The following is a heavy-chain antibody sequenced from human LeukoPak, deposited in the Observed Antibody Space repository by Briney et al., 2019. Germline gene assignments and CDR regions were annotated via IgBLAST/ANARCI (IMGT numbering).Heavy chain of an antibody. Sequence: GGSLRLSCAASGFTVSSNYMSWVRQAPGKGLEWVSVIYSGGSAYYADSVKGRFTISRDNSKNTLYLQMNSLRAEDTAVYYCAVGKYYYGSGSYWLGASDIWGQGTMVTVSS. CDR1: GFTVSSNY. CDR2: IYSGGSA. J-gene: IGHJ3*02. D-gene: IGHD3-10*01. V-gene: IGHV3-53*01. CDR3: AVGKYYYGSGSYWLGASDI.